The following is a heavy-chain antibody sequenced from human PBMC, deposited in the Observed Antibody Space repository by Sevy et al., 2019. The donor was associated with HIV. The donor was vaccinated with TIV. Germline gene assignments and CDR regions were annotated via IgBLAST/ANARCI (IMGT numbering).Heavy chain of an antibody. J-gene: IGHJ3*01. D-gene: IGHD1-26*01. CDR3: AKGSRATHSAFDF. CDR1: GFTFSSYW. CDR2: ISYDGRNYK. V-gene: IGHV3-30*18. Sequence: GGSLRLSCAASGFTFSSYWMSWVRQAPGKGLEWVAVISYDGRNYKYNVDSVKGRFTISRDNSKNTLFLQMNSLRAEDSAVYYCAKGSRATHSAFDFWGQGTMVTVSS.